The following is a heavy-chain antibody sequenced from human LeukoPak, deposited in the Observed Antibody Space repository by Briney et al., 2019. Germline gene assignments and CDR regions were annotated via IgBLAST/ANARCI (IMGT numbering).Heavy chain of an antibody. CDR2: ISSSGSTI. CDR3: ARDEIVATTKANYYYYMDV. V-gene: IGHV3-48*03. J-gene: IGHJ6*03. Sequence: QPGGSLRLSCAASGFTFSSYEMNWVRQAPGKGLEWVSYISSSGSTIYYADSVKGRFTISRDNAKNSLYLQMNSLRAEDTAVYYCARDEIVATTKANYYYYMDVWGKGTTVTISS. D-gene: IGHD5-12*01. CDR1: GFTFSSYE.